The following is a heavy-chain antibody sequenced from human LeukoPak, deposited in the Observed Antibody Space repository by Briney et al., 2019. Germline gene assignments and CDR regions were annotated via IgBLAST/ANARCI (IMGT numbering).Heavy chain of an antibody. V-gene: IGHV1-18*01. CDR1: GYTFTSYG. Sequence: AASVKVSCKASGYTFTSYGFSWVRQAPGQGLEWMGWISAYNGNTNYAQKLQGRVTMTTDTSTSTAYMELRSLRSDDTAMYYCARDHSSSGQLFDFWGQGTLVTVSS. D-gene: IGHD6-13*01. CDR3: ARDHSSSGQLFDF. CDR2: ISAYNGNT. J-gene: IGHJ4*02.